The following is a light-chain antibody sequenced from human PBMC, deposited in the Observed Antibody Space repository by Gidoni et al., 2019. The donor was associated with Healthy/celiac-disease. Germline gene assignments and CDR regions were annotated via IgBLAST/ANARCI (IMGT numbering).Light chain of an antibody. CDR3: QAWDSSTYV. CDR1: KLGDKY. V-gene: IGLV3-1*01. Sequence: SSDLTQPPPVSVSPGQTASIPCSGDKLGDKYACWYQQKPGQSPVLVIYQDSKRPSGIPERFSGTNSGNTATLTISGTQAMDEADYYCQAWDSSTYVFGTGTKVTVL. J-gene: IGLJ1*01. CDR2: QDS.